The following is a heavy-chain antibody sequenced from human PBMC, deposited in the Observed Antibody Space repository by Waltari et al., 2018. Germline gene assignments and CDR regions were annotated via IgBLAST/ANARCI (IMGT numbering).Heavy chain of an antibody. V-gene: IGHV1-8*03. CDR1: GYTFTSYD. D-gene: IGHD4-17*01. CDR2: INPDSGNT. Sequence: QVQLVQSGAEVKKPGASVKVSCKASGYTFTSYDINWVRQATGQGLEWMGWINPDSGNTGYAQKFQGRVTITRNTSISTAYMELSSLRSEDTAVYYCARASESDYGDYVDYWGQGTLVTVSS. CDR3: ARASESDYGDYVDY. J-gene: IGHJ4*02.